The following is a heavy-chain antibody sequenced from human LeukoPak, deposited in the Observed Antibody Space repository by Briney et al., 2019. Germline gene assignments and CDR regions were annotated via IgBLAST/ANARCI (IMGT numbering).Heavy chain of an antibody. V-gene: IGHV3-48*03. J-gene: IGHJ4*02. CDR2: ISSGGGSI. D-gene: IGHD2-2*01. CDR1: GFNFNNHE. Sequence: GGSLRLSCVASGFNFNNHEMNWVRQAPGKGLEWVSYISSGGGSIYYADSVKGRFTISRDNAKYSLYLQMNSLRGEDTAVYYCARISTNTWYNFDYWGQGTLVTVSS. CDR3: ARISTNTWYNFDY.